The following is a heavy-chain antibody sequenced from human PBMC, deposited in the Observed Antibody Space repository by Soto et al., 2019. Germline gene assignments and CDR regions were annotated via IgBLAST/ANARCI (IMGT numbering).Heavy chain of an antibody. J-gene: IGHJ4*02. D-gene: IGHD1-1*01. CDR2: IYSIGST. V-gene: IGHV3-53*01. CDR3: AREGDYNSGDY. CDR1: GFTVSSNY. Sequence: PGGSLRLSCAASGFTVSSNYMSWVRQAPGKGLEWVSVIYSIGSTYYADSVKGRFTISTDNFKNTVYLQMNSLRAEDTAVYYCAREGDYNSGDYWGQGTLVTVSS.